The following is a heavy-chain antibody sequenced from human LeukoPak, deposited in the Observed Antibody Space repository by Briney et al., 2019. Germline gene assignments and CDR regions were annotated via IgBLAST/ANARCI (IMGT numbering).Heavy chain of an antibody. V-gene: IGHV4-59*01. J-gene: IGHJ6*02. CDR1: GGSISSYY. CDR2: IYYSGST. CDR3: ARSIPQQSTYGMDV. Sequence: SETLSLTRTVSGGSISSYYWSWIRQPPGKGLEWIGYIYYSGSTNYNPSLKSRVTISVDTSKNQFSLKLSSVTAADTAVYYCARSIPQQSTYGMDVWGQGTTVTVSS. D-gene: IGHD2-21*01.